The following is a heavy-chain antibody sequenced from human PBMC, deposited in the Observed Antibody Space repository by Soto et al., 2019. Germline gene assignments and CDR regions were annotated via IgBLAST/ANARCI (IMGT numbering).Heavy chain of an antibody. CDR1: GFTFSSYA. D-gene: IGHD3-9*01. J-gene: IGHJ4*02. V-gene: IGHV3-23*01. Sequence: PGGSLRLSCAASGFTFSSYAMSWVRQAPGKGLEWVSGISGSGSRTYYADSVKGRFTISRDNSKDTLYLQMGSLRAEDTAVYYCVKEKILTGPPTYFDNWGQGTLVTVSS. CDR3: VKEKILTGPPTYFDN. CDR2: ISGSGSRT.